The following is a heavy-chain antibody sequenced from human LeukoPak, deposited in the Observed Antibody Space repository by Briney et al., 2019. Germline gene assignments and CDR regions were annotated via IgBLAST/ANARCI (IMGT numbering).Heavy chain of an antibody. J-gene: IGHJ5*02. CDR1: GGSISSYY. CDR2: IYYSGST. V-gene: IGHV4-59*01. D-gene: IGHD3-10*01. CDR3: ARTMVRGVGDWFDP. Sequence: PSEALSLTCTVSGGSISSYYWSWIRQPPGKGLERIGYIYYSGSTNYNPSLKSRVTISVDTSKNQFSLKLSSVTAADTAVYYCARTMVRGVGDWFDPWGQGTLVTVSS.